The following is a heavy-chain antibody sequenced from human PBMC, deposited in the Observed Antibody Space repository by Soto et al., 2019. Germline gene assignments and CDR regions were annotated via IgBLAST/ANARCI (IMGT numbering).Heavy chain of an antibody. CDR1: GDSFTNYA. V-gene: IGHV1-69*01. D-gene: IGHD2-8*01. Sequence: QVLLVQSGAEMKQPGSSVSVSCKASGDSFTNYAFTWVRQAPGQGPEWLGGIILALGTPHYSQRFQGRLTNTADESSRTVYMELGSLRLDDTAVYYCGRYCTNTKCRGGYYLDLWGQGTLLTVSS. CDR3: GRYCTNTKCRGGYYLDL. J-gene: IGHJ5*02. CDR2: IILALGTP.